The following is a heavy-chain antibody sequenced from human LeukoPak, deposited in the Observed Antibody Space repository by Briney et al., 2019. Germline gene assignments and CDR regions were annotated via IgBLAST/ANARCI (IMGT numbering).Heavy chain of an antibody. CDR1: GGSFSGYY. J-gene: IGHJ4*02. CDR3: AGGIAAAWDY. V-gene: IGHV4-34*01. CDR2: INHSGST. Sequence: SETLSLTCAVYGGSFSGYYWSWIRRPPGKGLEWIGEINHSGSTNYNPSLKSRATISVDTSKNQFSLKLSSVTAADTAVYYCAGGIAAAWDYWGQGTLVTVSS. D-gene: IGHD6-13*01.